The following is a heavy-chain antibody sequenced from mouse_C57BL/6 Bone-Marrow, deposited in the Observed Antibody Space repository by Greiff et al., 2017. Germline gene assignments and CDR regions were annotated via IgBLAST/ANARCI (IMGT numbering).Heavy chain of an antibody. CDR2: ISAGGSYT. D-gene: IGHD2-1*01. CDR3: ARGFYCGGGSFAY. V-gene: IGHV5-4*03. Sequence: EVKVVESGGGLVKPGGSLKLSCAASGFTFSSYAMSWVRQTPEKRLEWVATISAGGSYTYYPDNVKGRFTISRDNAKNNLYLQMSHLKSEDTAMYYFARGFYCGGGSFAYWGQGTLVTVSA. J-gene: IGHJ3*01. CDR1: GFTFSSYA.